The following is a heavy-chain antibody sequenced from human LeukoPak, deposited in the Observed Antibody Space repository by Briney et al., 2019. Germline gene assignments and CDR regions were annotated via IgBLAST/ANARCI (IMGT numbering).Heavy chain of an antibody. Sequence: SGGSLRLSCAASGFTFSRYDMHWVRQAPGKGLEWVAVISYDGSNKYYADSVKGRFTISRDNSKNTLYLQMNSLRAEDTAVYYCAKVDDSSGYYADYWGQGTLVTVSS. J-gene: IGHJ4*02. CDR2: ISYDGSNK. CDR3: AKVDDSSGYYADY. D-gene: IGHD3-22*01. V-gene: IGHV3-30*18. CDR1: GFTFSRYD.